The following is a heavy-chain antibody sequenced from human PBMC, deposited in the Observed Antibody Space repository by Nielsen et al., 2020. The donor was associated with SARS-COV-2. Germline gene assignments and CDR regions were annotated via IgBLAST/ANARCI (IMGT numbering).Heavy chain of an antibody. D-gene: IGHD3-3*01. CDR1: GGTFSSFA. Sequence: ASVKVSCKASGGTFSSFAISWVRQAPGQGLEWMGWISAYNGNTNYAQKLQGRVTMTTDTSTSTAYMELRSLRSDDTAVYYCARDHRRATIFGVVYFFDYWGQGTLVTVSS. CDR2: ISAYNGNT. V-gene: IGHV1-18*01. J-gene: IGHJ4*02. CDR3: ARDHRRATIFGVVYFFDY.